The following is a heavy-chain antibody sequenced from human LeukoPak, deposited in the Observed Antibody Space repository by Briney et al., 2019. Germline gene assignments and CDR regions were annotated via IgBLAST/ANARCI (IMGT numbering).Heavy chain of an antibody. CDR2: INHSGST. V-gene: IGHV4-34*01. J-gene: IGHJ5*02. CDR1: GGSFSGYY. Sequence: SETLSLTCAVCGGSFSGYYWSWIRQPPGKGLEWIGEINHSGSTNYNPSLKNRVTISVDTSKNQFSLKLSSVTAADTAVYYCARGLIAVASCWFDPWGQGTLVTVSS. CDR3: ARGLIAVASCWFDP. D-gene: IGHD6-19*01.